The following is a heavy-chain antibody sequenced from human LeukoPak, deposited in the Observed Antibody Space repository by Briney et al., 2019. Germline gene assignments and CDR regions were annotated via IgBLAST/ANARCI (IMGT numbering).Heavy chain of an antibody. V-gene: IGHV3-74*01. CDR1: GFTFRKYW. CDR2: INPDDEST. Sequence: GGSLRLSCAASGFTFRKYWLHWVRQAPGKGLVWVSRINPDDESTSYADSVKGRFTISRDNSKNTLYLQMNSLRAEDTAVYYCAKEGLSVAGPFDYWGQGTLVTVSS. CDR3: AKEGLSVAGPFDY. D-gene: IGHD6-19*01. J-gene: IGHJ4*02.